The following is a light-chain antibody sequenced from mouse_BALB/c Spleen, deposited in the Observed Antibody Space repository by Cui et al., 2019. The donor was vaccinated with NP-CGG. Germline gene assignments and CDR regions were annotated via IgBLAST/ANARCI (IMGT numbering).Light chain of an antibody. J-gene: IGLJ1*01. CDR3: ALWYSNHWV. CDR1: TGAVTTSNY. V-gene: IGLV1*01. CDR2: GTN. Sequence: QAVVTQESATTTSPGETVTLTCRSSTGAVTTSNYANWVQEKPDHLFTGLIGGTNNRVPGVPARLSGSLIGDKAALTITGAQTEDEAIYFCALWYSNHWVFGGGTKLTVL.